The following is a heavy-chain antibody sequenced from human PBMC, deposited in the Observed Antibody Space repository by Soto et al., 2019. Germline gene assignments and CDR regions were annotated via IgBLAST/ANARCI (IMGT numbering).Heavy chain of an antibody. J-gene: IGHJ6*02. CDR2: ISYDGSNK. CDR3: GKKVRQEELPQYYYYYGMDV. V-gene: IGHV3-30*18. Sequence: QVQLVESGGGVVQPGRSLRLSCAASGFTFSSYGMHWVRQAPGKGLEWVAVISYDGSNKYYADSVKGRFTISRDNSKKTMLLLMNSRRGEDTAVYYCGKKVRQEELPQYYYYYGMDVWGQGTTVTVSS. CDR1: GFTFSSYG. D-gene: IGHD1-26*01.